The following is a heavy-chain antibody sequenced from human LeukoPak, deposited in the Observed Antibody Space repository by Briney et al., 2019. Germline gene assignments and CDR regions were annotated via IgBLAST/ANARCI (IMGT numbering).Heavy chain of an antibody. CDR1: GYSFTSYW. V-gene: IGHV5-51*01. CDR2: IYPGDSDT. Sequence: GESLKISCKGSGYSFTSYWIGWVRQMPGKGLEWMGIIYPGDSDTRYSPSFQGQVTISADKSISTAYPQWSSLKASDTAMYYCARSAMVRGVSLDWFDPWGQGTLVTVSS. CDR3: ARSAMVRGVSLDWFDP. D-gene: IGHD3-10*01. J-gene: IGHJ5*02.